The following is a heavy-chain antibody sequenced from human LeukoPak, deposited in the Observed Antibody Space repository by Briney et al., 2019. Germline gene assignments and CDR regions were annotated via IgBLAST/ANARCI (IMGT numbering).Heavy chain of an antibody. V-gene: IGHV4-38-2*02. CDR3: ARLNRYYDFWSGFDY. CDR1: GYSISSGYY. CDR2: IYHSGST. Sequence: PSETLSLTCTVSGYSISSGYYWGWIRQPPGKGLEWIGSIYHSGSTYYNPSLKSRVTISVDTSKNQFSLKLSSVAAADTAVYYCARLNRYYDFWSGFDYWGQGTLVTVSS. D-gene: IGHD3-3*01. J-gene: IGHJ4*02.